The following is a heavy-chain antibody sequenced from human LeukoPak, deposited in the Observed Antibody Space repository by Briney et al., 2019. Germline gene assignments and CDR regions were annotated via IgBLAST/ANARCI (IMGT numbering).Heavy chain of an antibody. CDR2: INHSGST. V-gene: IGHV4-34*01. D-gene: IGHD2-2*02. CDR3: ARWVVPAAIDY. J-gene: IGHJ4*02. Sequence: SXXLSLTCAVYGGSFSGYYWSWIRQPPGKGLEWIGEINHSGSTNYNPSLKSRVTISVDTSKNQFSLKLSSVTAADTAVYYCARWVVPAAIDYWGQGTLVTVSS. CDR1: GGSFSGYY.